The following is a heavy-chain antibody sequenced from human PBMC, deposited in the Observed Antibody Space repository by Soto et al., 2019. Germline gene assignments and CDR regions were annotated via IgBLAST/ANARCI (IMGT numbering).Heavy chain of an antibody. CDR3: AREGGSYYYDSSGYYYPY. J-gene: IGHJ4*02. CDR2: INGDGSTT. V-gene: IGHV3-74*01. CDR1: GFTFSNYW. D-gene: IGHD3-22*01. Sequence: GGSLRLSCAASGFTFSNYWMHWVRQSPGRGLVWISRINGDGSTTSYADSVKGRFTISRDNAKNTLYLQMNSLRAEDTAVYYCAREGGSYYYDSSGYYYPYWGQGTLVTVSS.